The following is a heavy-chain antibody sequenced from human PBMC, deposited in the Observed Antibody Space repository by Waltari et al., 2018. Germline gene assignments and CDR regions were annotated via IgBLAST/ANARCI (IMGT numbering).Heavy chain of an antibody. J-gene: IGHJ4*02. CDR3: ARTTYYDFWSGSLSY. Sequence: QVQLVESGGGVVQPGGSLRLSCAASGFTFSSSDIQWVRQAPGKGLEWVAFIRYDGSNKYYADSVKVRFTISRDNSKNTLYLQMNSLRAEDTAVYYCARTTYYDFWSGSLSYWGQGTLVTVSS. CDR2: IRYDGSNK. V-gene: IGHV3-30*02. D-gene: IGHD3-3*01. CDR1: GFTFSSSD.